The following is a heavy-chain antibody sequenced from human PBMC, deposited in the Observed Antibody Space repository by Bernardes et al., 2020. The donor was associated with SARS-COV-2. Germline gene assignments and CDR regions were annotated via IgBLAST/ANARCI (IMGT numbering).Heavy chain of an antibody. J-gene: IGHJ4*02. CDR2: INGDGNSI. CDR3: ARGSGNYYFDY. V-gene: IGHV3-74*01. Sequence: GGSLRLSCAASGFTFSSYWMHWIRQVPGKGLVWVSGINGDGNSINYADSVKGRFTISRDNAKNTLYLQMTSLTADDTALYYCARGSGNYYFDYWGRGTLITVSS. D-gene: IGHD6-19*01. CDR1: GFTFSSYW.